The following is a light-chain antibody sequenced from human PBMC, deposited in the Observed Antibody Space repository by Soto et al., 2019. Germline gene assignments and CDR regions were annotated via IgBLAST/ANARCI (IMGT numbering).Light chain of an antibody. CDR1: SSDVGSYNL. CDR2: EDS. Sequence: QSVLTQPASVSGSPGQSITISCTGTSSDVGSYNLVSWYQQHPGTAPKLMIYEDSKRPSGVSNRFSGSKSGNTASLTISGLQAEDEADYYCCSYASSTTYVFGTGTKLTVL. J-gene: IGLJ1*01. V-gene: IGLV2-23*01. CDR3: CSYASSTTYV.